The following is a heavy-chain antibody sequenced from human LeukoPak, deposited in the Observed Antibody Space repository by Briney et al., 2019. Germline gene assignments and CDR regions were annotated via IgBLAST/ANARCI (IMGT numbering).Heavy chain of an antibody. CDR1: GGSISSGGYY. J-gene: IGHJ4*02. Sequence: SETLSLTCTVSGGSISSGGYYWSWIRQHPGKGLEWIGYIYYSGSTYYNPSLKSRVTISVDTSKNQFSLKLSSVTAADTAVYYCARDNVVAATFNYFDYWGQGTLVTVSS. D-gene: IGHD2-15*01. CDR3: ARDNVVAATFNYFDY. CDR2: IYYSGST. V-gene: IGHV4-31*03.